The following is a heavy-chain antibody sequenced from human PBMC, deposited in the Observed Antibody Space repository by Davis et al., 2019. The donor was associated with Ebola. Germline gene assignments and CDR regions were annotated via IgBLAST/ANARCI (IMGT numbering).Heavy chain of an antibody. CDR1: GFSFSTYA. V-gene: IGHV3-23*01. CDR2: ISSRGDTT. CDR3: AKLRSHDYTDSSDDFYLDL. J-gene: IGHJ2*01. D-gene: IGHD3-16*01. Sequence: GESLKISCVASGFSFSTYAMRWVRQAPGKGLECVSGISSRGDTTFYADSVKGRFTVSKDNSGNTLYLHMNALTAEDTALYYCAKLRSHDYTDSSDDFYLDLWGRGTLVTVSS.